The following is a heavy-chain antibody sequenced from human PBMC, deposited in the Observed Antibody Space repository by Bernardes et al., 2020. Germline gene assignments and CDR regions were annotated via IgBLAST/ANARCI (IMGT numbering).Heavy chain of an antibody. CDR3: ARLIAVKHRRWWRGWFDY. J-gene: IGHJ4*02. V-gene: IGHV4-39*01. D-gene: IGHD2-15*01. CDR2: IYYSGST. Sequence: SETLSLTCTVSGGSISSSSYYWGWIRQPPGKGLEWIGSIYYSGSTYYNPSLKSRVTISVDTSKNQFSLKLSSVTAADTAVYYCARLIAVKHRRWWRGWFDYWGQGTLVTVSS. CDR1: GGSISSSSYY.